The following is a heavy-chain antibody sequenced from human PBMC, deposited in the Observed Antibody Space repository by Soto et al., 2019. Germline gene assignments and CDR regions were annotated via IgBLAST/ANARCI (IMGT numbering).Heavy chain of an antibody. CDR1: GFTFSSYA. Sequence: QVQLVESGGGVVQPGRSLRLFCAACGFTFSSYAMHWVRQAPGKGLEWVAVISYDGSNKYYADSVKGRFTISRDNSKNTLYLQMNSLRAEDTAVYYCARAQKITIFGVVMEYYYYYYGIDVLGQGTTVTVSS. CDR3: ARAQKITIFGVVMEYYYYYYGIDV. D-gene: IGHD3-3*01. V-gene: IGHV3-30-3*01. J-gene: IGHJ6*02. CDR2: ISYDGSNK.